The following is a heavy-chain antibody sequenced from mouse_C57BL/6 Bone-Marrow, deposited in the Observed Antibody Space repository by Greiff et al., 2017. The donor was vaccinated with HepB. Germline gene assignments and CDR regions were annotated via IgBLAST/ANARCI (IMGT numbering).Heavy chain of an antibody. Sequence: QVQLKQSGPGILQPSQTLCLTCSFSGFSLSTFGMGVGRIRQPSGKGLEWLAHIWWDDDKYYNPALKSRLTNSKDTSKNQVFLKMDNVDTADTATYYCARIVGDYGDWFAYWGQGTLVTVSA. CDR1: GFSLSTFGMG. CDR2: IWWDDDK. V-gene: IGHV8-8*01. J-gene: IGHJ3*01. D-gene: IGHD2-4*01. CDR3: ARIVGDYGDWFAY.